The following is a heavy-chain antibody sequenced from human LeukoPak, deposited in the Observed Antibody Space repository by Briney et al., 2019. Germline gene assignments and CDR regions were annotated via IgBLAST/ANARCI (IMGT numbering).Heavy chain of an antibody. CDR1: GYTFTSYG. CDR3: ARDKAVAGTFSPIDY. V-gene: IGHV1-18*01. J-gene: IGHJ4*02. D-gene: IGHD6-19*01. CDR2: ISAYNGNT. Sequence: GASVKVSCKASGYTFTSYGISWVRQAPGQGLEWMGWISAYNGNTNYAQKLQGRVTMTTDTSTSTAYMELRSLRSGDTAVYYCARDKAVAGTFSPIDYWGQGTLVTVSS.